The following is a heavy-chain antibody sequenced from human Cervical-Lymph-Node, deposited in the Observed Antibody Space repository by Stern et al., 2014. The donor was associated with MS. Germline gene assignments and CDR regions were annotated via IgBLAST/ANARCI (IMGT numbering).Heavy chain of an antibody. Sequence: EVQLVESGGGLVKPGGSLRLSCAASGFTFSSYSMNWVRQAPGKGLEGVSSISSSSSYIYYADSVKGRFTISRDNAKNSLYLQMNSLRAEDTAVYYCARDAGYDSTKPFDYWGQGTLVTVSS. V-gene: IGHV3-21*01. J-gene: IGHJ4*02. CDR2: ISSSSSYI. CDR3: ARDAGYDSTKPFDY. D-gene: IGHD3-22*01. CDR1: GFTFSSYS.